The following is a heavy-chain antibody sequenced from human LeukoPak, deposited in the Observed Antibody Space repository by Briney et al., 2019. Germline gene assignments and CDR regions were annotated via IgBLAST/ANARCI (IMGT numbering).Heavy chain of an antibody. CDR2: MNPNSGNT. CDR3: ARSPGRYYDY. CDR1: GYTFTDYF. Sequence: GASVKVSCKASGYTFTDYFLHWVRQAPGQGLEWMGWMNPNSGNTGYAQKFQGRVTITRNTSISTAYMELSSLRSEDTAVYYCARSPGRYYDYWGQGTLVTVSS. D-gene: IGHD3-10*01. J-gene: IGHJ4*02. V-gene: IGHV1-8*03.